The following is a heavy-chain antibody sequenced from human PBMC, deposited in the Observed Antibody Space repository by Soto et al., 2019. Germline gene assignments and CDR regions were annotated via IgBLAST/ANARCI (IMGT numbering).Heavy chain of an antibody. D-gene: IGHD6-6*01. CDR3: VTWGGIEARNLDH. V-gene: IGHV3-64D*06. Sequence: EVQLAESGGGLVQPGGSLRLSCSASGFPFSNHAMHWVRQAPGKGLEYVSAINYNGGTTYYVDSVKGRFTISRDNSKNTLYLQMSSLKVEDTAMYHCVTWGGIEARNLDHWGQGTLVTVSS. CDR2: INYNGGTT. J-gene: IGHJ4*02. CDR1: GFPFSNHA.